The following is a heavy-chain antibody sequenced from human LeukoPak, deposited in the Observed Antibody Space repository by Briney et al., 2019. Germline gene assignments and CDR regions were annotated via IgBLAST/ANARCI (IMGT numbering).Heavy chain of an antibody. J-gene: IGHJ6*04. V-gene: IGHV3-23*01. D-gene: IGHD5-12*01. Sequence: GGSLRLPCAASGFTFSSYAMSWVRQAPGKGLEWVSAISGSGGSTYYADSVKGRFTISRDNSKNTLYLQMNSLRAEDTAVYYCANQKLKTIIYYYGMDVWGKGTTVTVSS. CDR3: ANQKLKTIIYYYGMDV. CDR1: GFTFSSYA. CDR2: ISGSGGST.